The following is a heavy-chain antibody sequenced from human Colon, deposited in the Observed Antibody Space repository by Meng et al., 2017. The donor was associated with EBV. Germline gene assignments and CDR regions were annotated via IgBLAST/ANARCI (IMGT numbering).Heavy chain of an antibody. J-gene: IGHJ2*01. V-gene: IGHV4-39*01. CDR3: ASPLGILGIVDL. CDR1: GGSIRSSSDY. Sequence: QNSCPALGKPPGPLSLTCTAAGGSIRSSSDYGGWIRQPPGKGLEWIGSIYYSGSTYYNPSLKSRVTISVDTSKNQFSLKLSSVTAADTAVYYCASPLGILGIVDLWAPGTLVTVSS. D-gene: IGHD7-27*01. CDR2: IYYSGST.